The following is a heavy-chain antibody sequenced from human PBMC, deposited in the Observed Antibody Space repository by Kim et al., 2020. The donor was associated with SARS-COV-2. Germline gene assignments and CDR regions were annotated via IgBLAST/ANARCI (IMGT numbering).Heavy chain of an antibody. V-gene: IGHV3-33*01. CDR3: AREGGNTGYYSIDS. D-gene: IGHD3-22*01. Sequence: YVTSVEGRFTISRDNSNNTLYLQMNSLRAEDTAVYYCAREGGNTGYYSIDSWGQGTLVTVSS. J-gene: IGHJ5*01.